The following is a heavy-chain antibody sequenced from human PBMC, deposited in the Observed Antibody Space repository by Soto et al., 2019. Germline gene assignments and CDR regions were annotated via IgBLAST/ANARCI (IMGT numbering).Heavy chain of an antibody. Sequence: SETLSLTCAVYGGSFSGYYWSWIRQPPGKGLEWIGEINHSGSTYYNPSLKSRVTISVDTSKNQFSLKLSSVTAADTAVYYCARVLYYDSSGQQGGFYYGMDVWGQGTTVTVSS. CDR2: INHSGST. J-gene: IGHJ6*02. D-gene: IGHD3-22*01. V-gene: IGHV4-34*01. CDR3: ARVLYYDSSGQQGGFYYGMDV. CDR1: GGSFSGYY.